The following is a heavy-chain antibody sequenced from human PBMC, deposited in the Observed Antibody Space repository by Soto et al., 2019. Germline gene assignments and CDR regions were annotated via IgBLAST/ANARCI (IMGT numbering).Heavy chain of an antibody. D-gene: IGHD5-18*01. J-gene: IGHJ6*02. CDR1: GGSISSYY. Sequence: SATLSLTCTVSGGSISSYYWSWIRQPPGKGLEWIGYIYYSGSTNYNPSLKSRVTISVDTSKNQFSLKLSSVTAADTAVYYCARVSDWNSYGYYYYYGMDVWGQGTTVTVSS. V-gene: IGHV4-59*01. CDR3: ARVSDWNSYGYYYYYGMDV. CDR2: IYYSGST.